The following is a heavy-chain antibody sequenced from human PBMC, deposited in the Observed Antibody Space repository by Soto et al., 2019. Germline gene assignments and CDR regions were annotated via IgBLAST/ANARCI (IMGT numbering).Heavy chain of an antibody. CDR1: RGTFSTYT. Sequence: QVQLVQSGAEVKKPGSSVKVSCKASRGTFSTYTISWVRQAPGQGLDWMGGIIPIFGTANYAQKFQGRVTITADESTSTAYTELSNLRSEDTAVYYCARSYYSDSSGYWGYFDYWGQGTLVTVSS. CDR3: ARSYYSDSSGYWGYFDY. CDR2: IIPIFGTA. J-gene: IGHJ4*02. D-gene: IGHD3-22*01. V-gene: IGHV1-69*01.